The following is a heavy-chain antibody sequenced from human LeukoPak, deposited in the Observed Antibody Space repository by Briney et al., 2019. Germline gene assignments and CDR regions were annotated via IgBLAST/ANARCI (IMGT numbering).Heavy chain of an antibody. D-gene: IGHD1-26*01. J-gene: IGHJ4*02. CDR3: ARDVNVGATRFGY. Sequence: GASVKVSCKASGYTFTSYYMHWVRQAPGQGLEWMGIMNPSGGSTSYAQKFQGRVTMTRDTSTSTVFMELSSLRSEDTAMYYCARDVNVGATRFGYWGQGTLVTVSS. CDR1: GYTFTSYY. CDR2: MNPSGGST. V-gene: IGHV1-46*01.